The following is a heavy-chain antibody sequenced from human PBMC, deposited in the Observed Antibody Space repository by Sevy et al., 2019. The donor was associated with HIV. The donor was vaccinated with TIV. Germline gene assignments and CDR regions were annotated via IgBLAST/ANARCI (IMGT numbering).Heavy chain of an antibody. Sequence: GGSLRLSCAASGFTVSRNYMSWVRQAPGKGLEWVSVIYSDGKTFYADSVQDRFTISRDNSKNTLYLQMNSLRAEDTAVYYCAGWSSAWTLFDYWGKGTLVTVSS. J-gene: IGHJ4*02. V-gene: IGHV3-66*01. CDR2: IYSDGKT. D-gene: IGHD6-19*01. CDR3: AGWSSAWTLFDY. CDR1: GFTVSRNY.